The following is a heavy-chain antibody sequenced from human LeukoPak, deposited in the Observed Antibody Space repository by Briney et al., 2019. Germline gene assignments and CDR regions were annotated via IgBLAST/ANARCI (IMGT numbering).Heavy chain of an antibody. V-gene: IGHV4-59*01. CDR1: GGSISSYY. J-gene: IGHJ6*02. CDR3: ARGPTFGGVIALYYYYYGMDV. CDR2: IYYSGST. D-gene: IGHD3-16*02. Sequence: SGTLSLTCTVSGGSISSYYWSWIRQPPGKGLEWIGYIYYSGSTNYNPSLKSRVTISVDTSKNQFSLKLSSVTAADTAVYYCARGPTFGGVIALYYYYYGMDVWGQGTTVTVSS.